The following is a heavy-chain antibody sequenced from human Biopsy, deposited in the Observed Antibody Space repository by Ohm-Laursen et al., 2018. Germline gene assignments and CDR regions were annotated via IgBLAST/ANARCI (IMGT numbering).Heavy chain of an antibody. CDR3: ARIPILVVPAAIVYRHRRHLQGLDV. D-gene: IGHD2-2*02. J-gene: IGHJ6*02. CDR1: GFSLNTRGMS. CDR2: IDWDGAK. V-gene: IGHV2-70*16. Sequence: PTQTLTLTCTLSGFSLNTRGMSVTWIRQPPGKALEWLARIDWDGAKFYNGSLKTRLTISKDTSENHVVLTLSGVDPVDTATYYCARIPILVVPAAIVYRHRRHLQGLDVWGQGTTVTVS.